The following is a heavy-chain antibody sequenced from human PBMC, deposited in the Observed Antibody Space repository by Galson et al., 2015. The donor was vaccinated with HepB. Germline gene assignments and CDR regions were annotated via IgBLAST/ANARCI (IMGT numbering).Heavy chain of an antibody. CDR1: GYSSTNYW. CDR2: IDPGDSFS. Sequence: QSGAEVKKPGESLRISCKVSGYSSTNYWISWVRQMPGKGLEWMGRIDPGDSFSHYSPSFQGHVTISADRSISTAYLEWSSLKASDTAMYFCASSYVSGWYYFDYWGQGTLVTVSS. J-gene: IGHJ4*02. CDR3: ASSYVSGWYYFDY. V-gene: IGHV5-10-1*01. D-gene: IGHD6-19*01.